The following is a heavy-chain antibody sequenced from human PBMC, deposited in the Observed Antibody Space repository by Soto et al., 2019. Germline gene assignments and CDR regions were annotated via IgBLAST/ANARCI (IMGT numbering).Heavy chain of an antibody. Sequence: SETLSLTCTVSGGSISSYYWSWIRQPPGKGLEWIGYIYYSGSTNYNPSLKSRVTISVDTSKNQFSLKLSSVTAADTAVYYCARRIRYSGSYLDAFDIWGHGTMVTVSS. J-gene: IGHJ3*02. CDR3: ARRIRYSGSYLDAFDI. CDR1: GGSISSYY. V-gene: IGHV4-59*08. D-gene: IGHD1-26*01. CDR2: IYYSGST.